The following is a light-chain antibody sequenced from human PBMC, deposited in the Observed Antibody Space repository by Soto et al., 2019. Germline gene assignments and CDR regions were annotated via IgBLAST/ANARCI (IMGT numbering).Light chain of an antibody. V-gene: IGLV2-14*01. CDR3: SSYTSSNTPSVI. J-gene: IGLJ2*01. CDR2: EVS. CDR1: SSDVGGYNY. Sequence: QSALTQPASVSGSPGQSITISCSGTSSDVGGYNYVSWYQQHPGKAPKLMISEVSNRPSGISNRFSGSKSGNTASLTISGLQAEDEADYYCSSYTSSNTPSVIFGGGTKLTVL.